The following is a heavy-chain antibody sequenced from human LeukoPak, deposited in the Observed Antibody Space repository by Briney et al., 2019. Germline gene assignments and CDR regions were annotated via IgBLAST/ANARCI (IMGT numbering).Heavy chain of an antibody. CDR1: GGSISSYY. CDR2: IYYSGST. Sequence: PSETLSLTCTVSGGSISSYYWSWIRQPPGKGLEWIGYIYYSGSTNYNPSLKSRVTISVDTSKNQFSLKLSSVTAADTAVYYCARAPGGYGSGSRGAFDIWGQGTRVTVSS. V-gene: IGHV4-59*01. D-gene: IGHD3-10*01. CDR3: ARAPGGYGSGSRGAFDI. J-gene: IGHJ3*02.